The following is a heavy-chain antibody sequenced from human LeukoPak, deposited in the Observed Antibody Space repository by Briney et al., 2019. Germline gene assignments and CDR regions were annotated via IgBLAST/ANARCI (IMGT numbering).Heavy chain of an antibody. V-gene: IGHV3-30*04. CDR3: ARDTQWLVRWLDY. J-gene: IGHJ4*02. CDR2: IAHDETNK. Sequence: QPGRSLRLSCAASAFSFSNYAMHWARQAPGKGLEWLAMIAHDETNKSYADSVKARFTLSRDNSKNTLFLQMNSLRSEDTAVYYCARDTQWLVRWLDYWGQGTLVTVSS. D-gene: IGHD6-19*01. CDR1: AFSFSNYA.